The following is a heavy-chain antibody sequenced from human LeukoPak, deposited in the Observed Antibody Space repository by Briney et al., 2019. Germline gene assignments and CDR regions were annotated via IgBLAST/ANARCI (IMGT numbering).Heavy chain of an antibody. CDR3: ARYMLEQQLVEVGYFDY. CDR2: IKQDGSEK. V-gene: IGHV3-7*01. Sequence: QPGGSLRLSCAASGFTFSSYWMSWVRQAPGKGLEWVANIKQDGSEKYYVDSVKGRFTISRDNAKNSLYLQMNSLRAEDTAVYYCARYMLEQQLVEVGYFDYWGQGTLVTVSS. CDR1: GFTFSSYW. J-gene: IGHJ4*02. D-gene: IGHD6-13*01.